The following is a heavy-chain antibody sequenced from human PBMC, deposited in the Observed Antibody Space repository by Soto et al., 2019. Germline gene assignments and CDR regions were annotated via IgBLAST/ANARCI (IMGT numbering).Heavy chain of an antibody. CDR2: IIPIFGTT. V-gene: IGHV1-69*06. D-gene: IGHD3-22*01. CDR3: ARDRTDSGYYTNWLDP. J-gene: IGHJ5*02. CDR1: GGTFGSDA. Sequence: GASVKVSCKASGGTFGSDAITWVRQAPGQGLEWVGRIIPIFGTTNYAQNLQGRVTISADKSTLTSYMELHSLASDDTALHYCARDRTDSGYYTNWLDPWGQGTQVTVSS.